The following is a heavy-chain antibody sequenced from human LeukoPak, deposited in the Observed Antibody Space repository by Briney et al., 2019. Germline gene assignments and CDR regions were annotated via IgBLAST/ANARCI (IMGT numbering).Heavy chain of an antibody. CDR3: ARGGDIVVVPAYEFDP. J-gene: IGHJ5*02. CDR1: GGSFSGYY. CDR2: INHSGST. Sequence: PSETLSLTCAVYGGSFSGYYWSWIRQPPGKGLEWIGEINHSGSTNYNPSIKSRVTISVDTSKNQFSLKLSSVTAADTAVYYCARGGDIVVVPAYEFDPWGQGTLVTVSS. V-gene: IGHV4-34*01. D-gene: IGHD2-2*01.